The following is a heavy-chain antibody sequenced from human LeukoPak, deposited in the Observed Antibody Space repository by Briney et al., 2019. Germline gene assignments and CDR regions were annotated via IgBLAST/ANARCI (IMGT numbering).Heavy chain of an antibody. J-gene: IGHJ3*02. CDR2: IYPGDSDI. V-gene: IGHV5-51*01. CDR3: ARRNYYDTTNYAFDI. D-gene: IGHD3-22*01. CDR1: GYSFPNYW. Sequence: GESLKISCKGSGYSFPNYWIDWVRQMPGRGLEWMGIIYPGDSDIRYSPSFQGQVTISVDKSINTAYLQWSSLKASDTAMYYCARRNYYDTTNYAFDIWGRGTMVTVSS.